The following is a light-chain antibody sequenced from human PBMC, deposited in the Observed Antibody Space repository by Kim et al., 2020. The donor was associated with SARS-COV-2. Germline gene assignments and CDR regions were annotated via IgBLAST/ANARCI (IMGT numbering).Light chain of an antibody. V-gene: IGLV2-14*03. CDR3: TSYTGANTVI. Sequence: QSALTQPASVSGSPGQSTTISCTGTSSLVGNYNYVSWYQQHPDKAPKLIIYDVSYRSSGVSTLFSGSKSVNTASLTISGLQAADEADYYCTSYTGANTVIFGGGTQLTVL. J-gene: IGLJ2*01. CDR1: SSLVGNYNY. CDR2: DVS.